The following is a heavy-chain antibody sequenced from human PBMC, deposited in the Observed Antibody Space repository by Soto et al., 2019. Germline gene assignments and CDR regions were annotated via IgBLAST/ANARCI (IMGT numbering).Heavy chain of an antibody. Sequence: QVQLQESGPGLVKPSETLSLTCTVSGGSISSYYWSWIRQPPGKGLEWIGYIYYSGSTNYNPSLTSRVTISVDTSKNQFSLKLSSVTAADTAVYYCARVLGDSSGYYPVYYYYGMDVWGQGTTVTVSS. V-gene: IGHV4-59*01. CDR3: ARVLGDSSGYYPVYYYYGMDV. J-gene: IGHJ6*02. D-gene: IGHD3-22*01. CDR1: GGSISSYY. CDR2: IYYSGST.